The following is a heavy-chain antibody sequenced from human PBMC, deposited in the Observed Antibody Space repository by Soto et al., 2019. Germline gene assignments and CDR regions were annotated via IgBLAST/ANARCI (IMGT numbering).Heavy chain of an antibody. Sequence: QVQLVESGGGVVQPGRSLRLSCAASGFTFSSYGMHWVRQAPGKGLELVAVISYDGSNKYYADSVKGRFTISRDNSKNTLYLQMNSLRAEDTAVYYCAKDQDKWGHYGMDVWGQGTTVTFSS. CDR2: ISYDGSNK. V-gene: IGHV3-30*18. CDR3: AKDQDKWGHYGMDV. CDR1: GFTFSSYG. D-gene: IGHD7-27*01. J-gene: IGHJ6*02.